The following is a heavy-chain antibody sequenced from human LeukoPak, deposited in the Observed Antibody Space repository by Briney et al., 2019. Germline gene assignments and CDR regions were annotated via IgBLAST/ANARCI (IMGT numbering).Heavy chain of an antibody. J-gene: IGHJ4*02. D-gene: IGHD6-13*01. CDR2: MNPNSGNT. V-gene: IGHV1-8*01. CDR3: ARLKQLSGSYDY. CDR1: GCTFTSYD. Sequence: PGASVKVSCKASGCTFTSYDINWVRQATGQGLEWMGWMNPNSGNTGYAQNFQGRVTMTRDTSTSTVYMELSSLRSEDTAVYYCARLKQLSGSYDYWGQGTLVTVSS.